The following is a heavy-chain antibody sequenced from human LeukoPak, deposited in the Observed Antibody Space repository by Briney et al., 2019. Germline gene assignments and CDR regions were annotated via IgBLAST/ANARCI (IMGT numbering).Heavy chain of an antibody. J-gene: IGHJ4*02. CDR1: GFTLSSYG. V-gene: IGHV3-33*01. CDR3: APAPSGSGTFLDY. CDR2: IWYGGSDK. Sequence: GGSLRLPCAASGFTLSSYGMHGVRQAPGKGLEGVADIWYGGSDKYYADAVQGRFTIARDNSQNTLYLQTTSRRAEDTAVYYRAPAPSGSGTFLDYWGQGTLVTVSS. D-gene: IGHD3-10*01.